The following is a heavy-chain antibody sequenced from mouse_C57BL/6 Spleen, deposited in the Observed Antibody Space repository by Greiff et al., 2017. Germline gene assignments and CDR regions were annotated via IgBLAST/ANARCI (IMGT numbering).Heavy chain of an antibody. D-gene: IGHD2-5*01. CDR1: GYTFTSYW. Sequence: VQRVESGAELVMPGASVKLSCTASGYTFTSYWMHWVQKRPGQGLEWIGETDPSDSYNNYNQKVKGKSTVTLDISSSTAYMQLRILTSEDSAVYYCSRRDYSNYNAMDYWGQGTSVTVSS. CDR3: SRRDYSNYNAMDY. J-gene: IGHJ4*01. CDR2: TDPSDSYN. V-gene: IGHV1-69*01.